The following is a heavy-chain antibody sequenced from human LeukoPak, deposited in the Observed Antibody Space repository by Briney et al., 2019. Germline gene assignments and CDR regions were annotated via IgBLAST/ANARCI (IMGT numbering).Heavy chain of an antibody. CDR1: GYTFIRYH. CDR2: LKLYDGSI. V-gene: IGHV1-46*01. Sequence: GASVKVSCKASGYTFIRYHMHWVRQAPGQGLERIGVLKLYDGSISHAQKFQGRVTMTSDTSTSTVYMELSSLRSEDTAVYFCARDGGSFSNNMDVWGQGTTVTVSS. D-gene: IGHD1-26*01. J-gene: IGHJ6*02. CDR3: ARDGGSFSNNMDV.